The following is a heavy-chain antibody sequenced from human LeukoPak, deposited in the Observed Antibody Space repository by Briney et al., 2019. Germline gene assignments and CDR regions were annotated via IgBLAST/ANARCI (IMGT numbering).Heavy chain of an antibody. J-gene: IGHJ4*02. V-gene: IGHV4-39*01. CDR1: GGSISSSSYY. CDR3: ARPLPPPYSSSWYYFDY. Sequence: SETLSLTCTVSGGSISSSSYYWGWIRQPPGKGLEWIGSIYYSGSTYYNPSLKSRVTISVDTSKNQFSLKLSSVTAADTAVYYCARPLPPPYSSSWYYFDYWGQGTLVTVSS. CDR2: IYYSGST. D-gene: IGHD6-13*01.